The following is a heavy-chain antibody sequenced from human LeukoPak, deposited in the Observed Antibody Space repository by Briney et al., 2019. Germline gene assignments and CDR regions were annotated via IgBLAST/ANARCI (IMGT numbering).Heavy chain of an antibody. CDR2: IYYSGST. CDR1: GVSISSGGYS. J-gene: IGHJ3*02. CDR3: ARGGYYDSSGLRPDAFDI. D-gene: IGHD3-22*01. Sequence: SETLSLTCAVSGVSISSGGYSWSWIRQPPGKGLEWIGYIYYSGSTYYNPSLKSRVTISVDTSKNQFSLKLSSVTAADTAVYYCARGGYYDSSGLRPDAFDIWGQGTMVTVSS. V-gene: IGHV4-30-4*07.